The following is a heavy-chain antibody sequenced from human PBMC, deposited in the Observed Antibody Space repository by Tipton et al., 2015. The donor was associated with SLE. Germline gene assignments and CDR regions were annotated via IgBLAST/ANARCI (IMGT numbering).Heavy chain of an antibody. CDR2: IYPGDSDT. J-gene: IGHJ3*02. Sequence: SGAEVKKPGESLKISCKGSGYSFTSYWIGWVRQMPGKGLEWMGIIYPGDSDTRYSPSFQGQVTISADKSISTAYLQWSSLKASDTAMYYCARQRDPITIFGVVIILDAFDIWGQGTMVAVSS. D-gene: IGHD3-3*01. V-gene: IGHV5-51*01. CDR3: ARQRDPITIFGVVIILDAFDI. CDR1: GYSFTSYW.